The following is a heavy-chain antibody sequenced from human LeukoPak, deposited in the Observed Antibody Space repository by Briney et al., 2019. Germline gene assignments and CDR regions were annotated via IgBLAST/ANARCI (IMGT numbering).Heavy chain of an antibody. CDR1: GGSISSSSYY. V-gene: IGHV4-39*07. CDR2: IYYSGST. J-gene: IGHJ5*02. CDR3: ARPVVGATGFDP. Sequence: SETLSLTCTVSGGSISSSSYYWGWIRQPPGKGLEWIGSIYYSGSTYYNPSLKSRVTISVDTSKNQFSLKLSSVTAADTAVYYCARPVVGATGFDPWGQGTLVTVSS. D-gene: IGHD1-26*01.